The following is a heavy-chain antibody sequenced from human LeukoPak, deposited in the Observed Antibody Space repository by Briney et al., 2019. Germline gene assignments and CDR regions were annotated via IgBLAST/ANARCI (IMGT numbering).Heavy chain of an antibody. CDR1: GFTFSSYS. V-gene: IGHV3-30*03. J-gene: IGHJ3*02. Sequence: GGSLRLSCAASGFTFSSYSMNWVRQAPGKGLEWVAFISYDGSNKYYADSVKGRFTISRDNSKNTLYLQMNSLRAEDTAVYYCPRGTYYYDSSRYSAGAFDIWGQGTMVTVSS. D-gene: IGHD3-22*01. CDR2: ISYDGSNK. CDR3: PRGTYYYDSSRYSAGAFDI.